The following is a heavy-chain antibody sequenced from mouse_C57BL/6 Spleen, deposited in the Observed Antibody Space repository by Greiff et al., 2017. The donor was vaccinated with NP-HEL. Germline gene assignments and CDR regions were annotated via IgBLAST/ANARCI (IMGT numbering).Heavy chain of an antibody. V-gene: IGHV1-81*01. CDR3: ASRGNYNFAY. Sequence: QVQLKQSGAELARPGASVKLSCKASGYTFTSYGISWVKQRTGQGLEWIGEIYPRSGNTYYNEKFKGKATLTADKSSSTAYMELRSLTSEDSAVYFCASRGNYNFAYWGQGTLVTVSA. J-gene: IGHJ3*01. CDR2: IYPRSGNT. D-gene: IGHD2-1*01. CDR1: GYTFTSYG.